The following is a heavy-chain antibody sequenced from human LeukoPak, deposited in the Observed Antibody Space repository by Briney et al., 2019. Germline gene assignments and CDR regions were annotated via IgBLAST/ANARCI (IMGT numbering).Heavy chain of an antibody. CDR1: GFIFSNYG. Sequence: GGSLRLSCEASGFIFSNYGMHWVRQAPGKGLEWVALIWYEGQTKFYADSVKGRLTISRDNSGNPLFLHMTNLRVEDTAVYYCAREWGRIAVAGGPGYWGQGALVTVSS. J-gene: IGHJ4*02. V-gene: IGHV3-33*01. CDR2: IWYEGQTK. CDR3: AREWGRIAVAGGPGY. D-gene: IGHD6-19*01.